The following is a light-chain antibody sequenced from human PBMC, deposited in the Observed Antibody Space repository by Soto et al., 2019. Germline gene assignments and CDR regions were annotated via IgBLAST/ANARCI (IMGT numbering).Light chain of an antibody. CDR2: ETS. Sequence: QSALTQPASVSGSPGQSVTISCTGTSSDFGSYKFVSWYQHHPGKVPKVIIYETSKRPSGVSDRFSGSKSGNTASLTISGLQAEDEADYFCFSFTSTNTHVFGSGTKVTVI. CDR1: SSDFGSYKF. CDR3: FSFTSTNTHV. V-gene: IGLV2-23*01. J-gene: IGLJ1*01.